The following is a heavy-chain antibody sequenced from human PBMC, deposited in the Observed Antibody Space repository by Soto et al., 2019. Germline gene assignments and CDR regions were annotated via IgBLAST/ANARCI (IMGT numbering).Heavy chain of an antibody. CDR2: IRSKPNSYAT. V-gene: IGHV3-73*01. CDR1: GFTFSDSA. CDR3: TSFCSSCFFDY. J-gene: IGHJ4*02. Sequence: EVQLVESGGGLVQPGGSLKLSCAASGFTFSDSAMHWVRQASGKALEWVGRIRSKPNSYATEYAASVTGRFTISRDDSKNTAYLHMNSLKTEDTAVYYCTSFCSSCFFDYWGQGTLVTVSA. D-gene: IGHD6-13*01.